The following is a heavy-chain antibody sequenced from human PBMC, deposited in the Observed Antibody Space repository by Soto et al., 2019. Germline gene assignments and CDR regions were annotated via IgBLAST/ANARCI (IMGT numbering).Heavy chain of an antibody. CDR2: ISYDGSNE. V-gene: IGHV3-30*18. Sequence: GGSLRLSCAASGFTFSTYGMYWVRQAPGKGLEWVAVISYDGSNEYYADSVKGRSTISRDNSKNTLYLQMNSLRAEDTAVYYCAKSHLYYYYYGVDVWGQGTTVTVSS. CDR3: AKSHLYYYYYGVDV. CDR1: GFTFSTYG. J-gene: IGHJ6*02.